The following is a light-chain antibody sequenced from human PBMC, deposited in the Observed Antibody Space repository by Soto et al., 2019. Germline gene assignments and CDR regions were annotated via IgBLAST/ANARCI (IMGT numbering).Light chain of an antibody. CDR2: DAS. J-gene: IGKJ3*01. V-gene: IGKV1-33*01. CDR1: QDISNY. Sequence: DIQMTQSPSSLSASVGDRVTITCQASQDISNYLNWYQQKPGKAPKLLIYDASNLETGVPSRFSGSGSGTDFTFTISSLQPEDIATYYCQYYDILVFGFGPGTKVKIK. CDR3: QYYDILVFG.